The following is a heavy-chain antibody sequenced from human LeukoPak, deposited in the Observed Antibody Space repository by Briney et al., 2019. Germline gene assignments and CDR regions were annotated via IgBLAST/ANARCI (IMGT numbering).Heavy chain of an antibody. D-gene: IGHD3-22*01. V-gene: IGHV3-21*04. CDR3: AKDQGSAYYYDSSGYYL. Sequence: GGSLRLSCAASGFTFSSYSMNWVRQAPGKGLEWVSSISSSSSYIYYADSVKGRFTISRDNAKNSLYLQMNSLRAEDTAVYYCAKDQGSAYYYDSSGYYLWGQGTLVTVSS. CDR1: GFTFSSYS. J-gene: IGHJ4*02. CDR2: ISSSSSYI.